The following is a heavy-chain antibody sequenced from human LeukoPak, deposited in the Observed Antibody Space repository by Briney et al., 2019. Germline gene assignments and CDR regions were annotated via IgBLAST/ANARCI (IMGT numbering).Heavy chain of an antibody. CDR3: ASKGYSYGQGYYYYYMDV. CDR2: IYYSGST. Sequence: SETLSLTCTVSGGSISSSSYYWGWIRQPPGKGLEWIGSIYYSGSTYYNPSLKSRVTISVDTSKNQFSLKLSSVTAADTAVYYCASKGYSYGQGYYYYYMDVWGKGTTVTVSS. J-gene: IGHJ6*03. D-gene: IGHD5-18*01. V-gene: IGHV4-39*07. CDR1: GGSISSSSYY.